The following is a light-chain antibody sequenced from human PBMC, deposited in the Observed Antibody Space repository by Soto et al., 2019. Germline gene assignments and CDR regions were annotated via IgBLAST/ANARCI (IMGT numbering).Light chain of an antibody. J-gene: IGKJ1*01. CDR3: QQYGSSPPNT. V-gene: IGKV3-20*01. CDR2: GAS. Sequence: EIVLTQSPGTLSLSPGERATLSCRASQSVSSSYLAWYQQKPGQAPRLLIYGASSRATGIPDRFSGRGSGTDFTLTISRLEPEDFAVYYCQQYGSSPPNTFGQGTKVEIK. CDR1: QSVSSSY.